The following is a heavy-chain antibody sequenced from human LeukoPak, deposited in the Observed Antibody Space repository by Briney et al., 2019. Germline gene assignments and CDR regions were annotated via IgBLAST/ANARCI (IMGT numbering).Heavy chain of an antibody. D-gene: IGHD5-18*01. Sequence: ASVKVSCKASGYTFTSYGISWVRQAPGQGLEWMGWISAYNGNTNCAQKLQGRVTMTTDTSTSTAYMELRSLRSDDTAVYYCARGLRGYSYGMVDCWGQGTLVTVSS. J-gene: IGHJ4*02. CDR3: ARGLRGYSYGMVDC. V-gene: IGHV1-18*04. CDR2: ISAYNGNT. CDR1: GYTFTSYG.